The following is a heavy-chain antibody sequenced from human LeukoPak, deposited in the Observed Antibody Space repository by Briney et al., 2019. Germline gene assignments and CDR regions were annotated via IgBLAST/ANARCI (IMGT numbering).Heavy chain of an antibody. CDR1: GGSISSYY. V-gene: IGHV4-59*01. Sequence: ASETLSLTCTVSGGSISSYYWSWIRQPPGKGLEWIGYIYYSGSTNYNPSLKSRVTISVDTSKNQFSLKLSSVSAADTAVYYCVRNIPYYYYVMDVWGQGTTVTVSS. J-gene: IGHJ6*02. CDR3: VRNIPYYYYVMDV. D-gene: IGHD2-2*02. CDR2: IYYSGST.